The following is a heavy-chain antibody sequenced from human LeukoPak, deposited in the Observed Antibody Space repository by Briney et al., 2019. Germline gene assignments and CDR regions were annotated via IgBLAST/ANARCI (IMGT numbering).Heavy chain of an antibody. J-gene: IGHJ4*02. D-gene: IGHD2-2*02. CDR3: ARADCSSSSCYTVSY. V-gene: IGHV3-64*01. CDR2: ISSDGGST. Sequence: PGGSLRLSCAASGFTFNSYAMQWVRQAPGKGLEYVSGISSDGGSTYYANSVKGRFIISRDNSKNTVYLQMGSLRAEDMAVYYCARADCSSSSCYTVSYWGQGTLVTVSS. CDR1: GFTFNSYA.